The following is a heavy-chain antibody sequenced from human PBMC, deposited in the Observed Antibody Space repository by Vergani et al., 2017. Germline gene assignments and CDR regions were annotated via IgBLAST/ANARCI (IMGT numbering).Heavy chain of an antibody. D-gene: IGHD6-6*01. V-gene: IGHV1-2*02. Sequence: QVQLVQSGAEVKKPGASVKVSCKASGYTFTSYDINWVRQATGQGLEWMGWMNPNSGGTNYAQKFQGRVTMTRDTSISTAYMELSRLRSDDTAVYYCARGGRFRSSSSLYFDYWGQGTLVTVSS. CDR2: MNPNSGGT. J-gene: IGHJ4*02. CDR3: ARGGRFRSSSSLYFDY. CDR1: GYTFTSYD.